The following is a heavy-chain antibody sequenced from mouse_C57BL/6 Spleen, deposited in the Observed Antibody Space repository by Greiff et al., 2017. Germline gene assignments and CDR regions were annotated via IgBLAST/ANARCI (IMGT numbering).Heavy chain of an antibody. CDR3: TTTAQATFFFDY. Sequence: EVKLMESGAELVRPGASVKLSCTASGFNIKDDYMHWVKQRPEQGLEWIGWIDPENGDTEYASKFQGKATITADTSSNTAYLQLSSLTSEDTAVYYCTTTAQATFFFDYWGQGTTLTVSS. D-gene: IGHD3-2*02. CDR2: IDPENGDT. J-gene: IGHJ2*01. CDR1: GFNIKDDY. V-gene: IGHV14-4*01.